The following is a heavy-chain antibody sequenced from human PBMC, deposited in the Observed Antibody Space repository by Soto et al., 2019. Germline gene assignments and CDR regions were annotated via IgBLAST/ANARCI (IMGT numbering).Heavy chain of an antibody. D-gene: IGHD3-16*01. Sequence: EMQLVESGGGLVQPGGSLRLSCAVAGLRFSNYWMSWVRQAPGTGLEWLANIKEDGSEKYYVDSVKGRFTISRDNAQNSLYLQMNNLRAEDTAVYCGATKGGRGDAFASWGQGTKVTVSS. CDR2: IKEDGSEK. CDR1: GLRFSNYW. J-gene: IGHJ3*02. CDR3: ATKGGRGDAFAS. V-gene: IGHV3-7*01.